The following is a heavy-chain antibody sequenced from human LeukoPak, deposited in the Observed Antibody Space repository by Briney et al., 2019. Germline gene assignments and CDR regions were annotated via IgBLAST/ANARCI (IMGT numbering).Heavy chain of an antibody. V-gene: IGHV4-59*01. J-gene: IGHJ4*02. Sequence: KTSETLSLTCTVSGGSISSYYWSWIRQPPGKGLEWIGYIYYSGSTNYNPSLKSRVTISVDTSKNQFSLKLSSVTAADTAVYYCARTIAVAGTNHFDYWGQGTLVAVSS. CDR1: GGSISSYY. CDR3: ARTIAVAGTNHFDY. D-gene: IGHD6-19*01. CDR2: IYYSGST.